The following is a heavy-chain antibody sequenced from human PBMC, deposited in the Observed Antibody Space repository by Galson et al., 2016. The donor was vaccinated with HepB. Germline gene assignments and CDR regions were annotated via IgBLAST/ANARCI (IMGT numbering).Heavy chain of an antibody. D-gene: IGHD3-16*01. CDR3: ARAAGGVMGSYYFDY. V-gene: IGHV3-23*01. J-gene: IGHJ4*02. CDR2: ITGGAGTT. Sequence: SPRLSCAASDFSFRSYAMAWVRQAPGKGLEWVSTITGGAGTTFYADSVKGRFSISRDNSKNTLHLQITGLRAEDTAVYYCARAAGGVMGSYYFDYGDQGTLVTVSS. CDR1: DFSFRSYA.